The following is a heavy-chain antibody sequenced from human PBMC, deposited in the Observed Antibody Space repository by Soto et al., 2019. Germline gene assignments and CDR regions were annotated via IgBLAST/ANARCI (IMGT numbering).Heavy chain of an antibody. CDR2: IKPDGSTK. CDR3: AREWASSTSCYGCWFDP. D-gene: IGHD2-2*01. Sequence: GGSLRLSCAASGFTLRSYSMNWVRQAPGKGLEWVANIKPDGSTKQYVDSVKGRFTISRDNAKNSLYLQMNSLRAEDTAVYYCAREWASSTSCYGCWFDPWGQGTLVTVSS. V-gene: IGHV3-7*01. CDR1: GFTLRSYS. J-gene: IGHJ5*02.